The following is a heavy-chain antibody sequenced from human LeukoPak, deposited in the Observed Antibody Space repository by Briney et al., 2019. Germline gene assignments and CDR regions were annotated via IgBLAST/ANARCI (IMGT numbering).Heavy chain of an antibody. CDR2: IKQDESEK. CDR1: GFTFSNYW. D-gene: IGHD6-19*01. J-gene: IGHJ5*02. CDR3: ARDLAGYSSGWYFDP. Sequence: GGSLRLSCAASGFTFSNYWMTWVRQAPGKGLEWVTNIKQDESEKNYVDSVKGRFTISRDNAKNSLYLQMNSLRAEDTAVYYCARDLAGYSSGWYFDPWGQGTLVTVSS. V-gene: IGHV3-7*01.